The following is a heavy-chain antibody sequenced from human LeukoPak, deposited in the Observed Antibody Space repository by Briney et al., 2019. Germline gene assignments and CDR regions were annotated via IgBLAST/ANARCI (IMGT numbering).Heavy chain of an antibody. D-gene: IGHD6-13*01. J-gene: IGHJ6*02. CDR2: ISSSSSTI. CDR3: ARDPSIAAAGITYGMDV. V-gene: IGHV3-48*04. Sequence: PGGSLRLSCAASGFTFSSYSMNWVRQAPGKGLEWVSYISSSSSTIYYADSVKGRFTISRDNAKNTLYLQMNSLRAEDTAVYYCARDPSIAAAGITYGMDVWGQGTTVTVSS. CDR1: GFTFSSYS.